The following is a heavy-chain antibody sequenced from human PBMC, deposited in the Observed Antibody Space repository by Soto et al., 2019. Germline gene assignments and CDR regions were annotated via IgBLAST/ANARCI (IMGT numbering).Heavy chain of an antibody. Sequence: GGSLRLSCAASGFTFSDYYMSWIRQAPGKGLEWVSYISSSSSYTNYADSVKGRFTISRDNAKNSLYLQMNSLRAEDTAVYYCARAFDSRDIVVVPAAPDYWGQGTLVTVSS. D-gene: IGHD2-2*01. V-gene: IGHV3-11*05. CDR1: GFTFSDYY. J-gene: IGHJ4*02. CDR3: ARAFDSRDIVVVPAAPDY. CDR2: ISSSSSYT.